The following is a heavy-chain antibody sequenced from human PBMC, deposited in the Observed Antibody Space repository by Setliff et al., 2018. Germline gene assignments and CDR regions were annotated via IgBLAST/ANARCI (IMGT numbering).Heavy chain of an antibody. V-gene: IGHV4-59*01. CDR1: GGSISSYY. CDR3: ARAPYSSSWYPGGFDP. Sequence: LSLTCTVSGGSISSYYWSWIRQPPGKGLEWIGYIYYSGSTNYNPSLKSRVTISVDTSKNQFSLKLSSVTAADTAVYYCARAPYSSSWYPGGFDPWGQGTLVTVPQ. D-gene: IGHD6-13*01. CDR2: IYYSGST. J-gene: IGHJ5*02.